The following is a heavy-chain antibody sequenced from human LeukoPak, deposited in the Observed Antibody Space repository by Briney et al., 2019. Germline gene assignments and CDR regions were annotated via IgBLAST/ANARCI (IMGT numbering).Heavy chain of an antibody. D-gene: IGHD3-22*01. CDR1: GFTFSTFW. CDR2: INQDGSEK. CDR3: VRVPYYYDGSSYFYSNYYHYYMDV. Sequence: GGSLRLSCAGAGFTFSTFWMSWVRQAPGKGLEWVANINQDGSEKYYVDSVKGRFSVSRDNANNSVYLQMNSLRAEDTAVYYCVRVPYYYDGSSYFYSNYYHYYMDVWGKGTTVTVSS. J-gene: IGHJ6*03. V-gene: IGHV3-7*01.